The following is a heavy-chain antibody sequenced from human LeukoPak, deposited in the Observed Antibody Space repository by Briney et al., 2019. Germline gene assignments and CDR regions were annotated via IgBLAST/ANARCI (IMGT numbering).Heavy chain of an antibody. V-gene: IGHV3-7*04. D-gene: IGHD5-24*01. Sequence: GGSLRLSCVASGFPFSSYWLTWVRQAPGKGLEWVANIKQDGSKKSYVDSVKGRFTISRDNAKNSLYLQMNSLRAEDTAIYYCTRVGYIDEGIDYWGQGTLVTVSS. J-gene: IGHJ4*02. CDR1: GFPFSSYW. CDR2: IKQDGSKK. CDR3: TRVGYIDEGIDY.